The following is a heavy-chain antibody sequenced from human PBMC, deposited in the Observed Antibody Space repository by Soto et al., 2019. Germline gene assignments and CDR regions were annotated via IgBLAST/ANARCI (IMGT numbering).Heavy chain of an antibody. CDR1: GGSISSGDYY. CDR3: ASSAGDFWSGSHY. CDR2: IYYSGST. D-gene: IGHD3-3*01. Sequence: QQQQGPGLVKPSQTLSLTCTVSGGSISSGDYYWSWIRQPPGKGLEWIGYIYYSGSTYYNPSLKSRVTISVDTSKNQFSLKLSSVTAADTAVYYCASSAGDFWSGSHYWGQGTLVTVSS. J-gene: IGHJ4*02. V-gene: IGHV4-30-4*01.